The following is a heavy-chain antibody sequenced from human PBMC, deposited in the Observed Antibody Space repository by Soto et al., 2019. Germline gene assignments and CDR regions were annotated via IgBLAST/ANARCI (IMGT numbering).Heavy chain of an antibody. V-gene: IGHV3-23*01. Sequence: EVQLLESGGGLVKPGGSLRLSCAASGFAFGRYALSWVRQAPGKGLEWVSAMGGSVDSKSYADSVKGRFTISRDDPKNALFLEMNSLSPESTAIYFCARDQISGWYDNWGQGTLVTVSS. J-gene: IGHJ5*02. CDR2: MGGSVDSK. CDR3: ARDQISGWYDN. CDR1: GFAFGRYA. D-gene: IGHD6-19*01.